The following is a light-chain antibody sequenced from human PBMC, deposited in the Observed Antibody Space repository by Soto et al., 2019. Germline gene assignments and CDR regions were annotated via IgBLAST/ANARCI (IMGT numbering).Light chain of an antibody. Sequence: QSALTQPPSASGSPGQSVTISCTGTSSDVGTYNYVSWHQHRPGTAPKLMIYEDTKRPSGVPDLFSGAKSGNTASLTVSGLQAEDEAYYYCCSYAGSSTYVFGTGTKLTVL. J-gene: IGLJ1*01. CDR1: SSDVGTYNY. V-gene: IGLV2-8*01. CDR3: CSYAGSSTYV. CDR2: EDT.